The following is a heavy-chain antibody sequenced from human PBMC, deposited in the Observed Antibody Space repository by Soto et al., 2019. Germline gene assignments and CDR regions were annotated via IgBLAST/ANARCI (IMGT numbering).Heavy chain of an antibody. V-gene: IGHV4-31*03. Sequence: PSETLSLTCTVSSDSINSDNYYWTWIRQHPGKGLEWIGNIYHTGTTSYNPSLKSRLIISIDTSKNELSLKLRSVTAADTAVYYCARDRRLVVAGIRYYGMDVWGQGTTVTVSS. D-gene: IGHD6-13*01. CDR1: SDSINSDNYY. CDR2: IYHTGTT. CDR3: ARDRRLVVAGIRYYGMDV. J-gene: IGHJ6*02.